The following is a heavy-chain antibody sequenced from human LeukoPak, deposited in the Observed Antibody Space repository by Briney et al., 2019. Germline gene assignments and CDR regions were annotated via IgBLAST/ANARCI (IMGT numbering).Heavy chain of an antibody. CDR1: GYTFTRYG. V-gene: IGHV1-18*01. CDR2: ISGYNGHT. J-gene: IGHJ4*02. CDR3: ARDQGWCSGGSCYGVY. D-gene: IGHD2-15*01. Sequence: GASVKVSCKASGYTFTRYGISWVRQAPGQGLEWMGWISGYNGHTNYAQKLQGRVTMTTDTSTSTVYMELRSLTSDDTAVYYCARDQGWCSGGSCYGVYWGQGTLVTVSS.